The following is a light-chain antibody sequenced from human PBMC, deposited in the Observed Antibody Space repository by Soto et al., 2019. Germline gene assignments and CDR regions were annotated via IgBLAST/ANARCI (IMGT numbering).Light chain of an antibody. V-gene: IGKV1-5*03. CDR3: QQYSVYPRT. J-gene: IGKJ2*01. Sequence: IQMTQSPSTLSASVGVRVTITCRATQIISHWLAWYQQKPGKAPKLLISKASTLASGVPSRFSGGISGTDFTLTITGLQPDDFATYNCQQYSVYPRTFGQGTKLEI. CDR2: KAS. CDR1: QIISHW.